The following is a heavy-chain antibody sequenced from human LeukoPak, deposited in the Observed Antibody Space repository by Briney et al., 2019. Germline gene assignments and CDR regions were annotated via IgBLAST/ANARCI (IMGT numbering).Heavy chain of an antibody. Sequence: ASVKVSCTASGYTFTSYYMHWVRQAPGQGLEWMGMINPSGGSTSYAQKFQGRVTMTRDTSTSTVYMELSSLRSEDTAVYYCASSQSSSLGAFDIWGQGTMVTVSS. CDR3: ASSQSSSLGAFDI. J-gene: IGHJ3*02. D-gene: IGHD6-6*01. V-gene: IGHV1-46*01. CDR2: INPSGGST. CDR1: GYTFTSYY.